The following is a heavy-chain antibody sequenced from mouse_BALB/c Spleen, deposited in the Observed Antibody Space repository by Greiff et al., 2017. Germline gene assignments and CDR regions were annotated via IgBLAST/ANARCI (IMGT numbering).Heavy chain of an antibody. CDR3: ARDGYTGFDY. J-gene: IGHJ2*01. CDR1: GYSITSDYA. D-gene: IGHD2-3*01. CDR2: ISYSGST. Sequence: EVMLVESGPGLVKPSQSLSLTCTVTGYSITSDYAWNWIRQFPGNKLEWMGYISYSGSTSYNPSLKSRISITRDTSKNQFFLQLNSVTTEDTATYYCARDGYTGFDYWGQGTTLTVSS. V-gene: IGHV3-2*02.